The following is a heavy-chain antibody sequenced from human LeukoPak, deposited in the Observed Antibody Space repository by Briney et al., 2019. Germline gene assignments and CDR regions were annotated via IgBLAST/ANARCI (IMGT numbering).Heavy chain of an antibody. J-gene: IGHJ6*02. Sequence: GGSLRLSCAASGFTFSIYAMSWVRQAPGKGLEWVSYISSSSSYTNYADSVKGRFTISRDNAKNSLYLQMNSLRAEDTAVYYCARDDPLYYDSSGYSGYGMDVWGQGTTVTVSS. CDR1: GFTFSIYA. D-gene: IGHD3-22*01. CDR2: ISSSSSYT. V-gene: IGHV3-11*05. CDR3: ARDDPLYYDSSGYSGYGMDV.